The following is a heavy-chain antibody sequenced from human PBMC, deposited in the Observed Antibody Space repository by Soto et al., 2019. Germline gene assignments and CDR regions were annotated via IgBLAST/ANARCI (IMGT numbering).Heavy chain of an antibody. J-gene: IGHJ6*02. Sequence: GGSLRLSCSASGFTVSSCAMGWVRPAPGKGLEWVSDIIDSGGSTYYADSVKGRFTISRDNSKSTLYLQMNSLRAEDTALYYCAKGRSYYYYYGVDVWGQGTTVTVSS. V-gene: IGHV3-23*01. CDR3: AKGRSYYYYYGVDV. CDR1: GFTVSSCA. CDR2: IIDSGGST.